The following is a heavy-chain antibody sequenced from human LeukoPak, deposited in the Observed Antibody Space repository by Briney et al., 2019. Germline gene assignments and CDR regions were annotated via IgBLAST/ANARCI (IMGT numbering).Heavy chain of an antibody. CDR1: GFTVRSYS. CDR2: SSSSSSSTI. J-gene: IGHJ6*02. CDR3: GRYLKLAGYSSGWYGYYYYGMDV. V-gene: IGHV3-48*01. Sequence: PGVSLRLSCAASGFTVRSYSMNWVRQAPGKGLEWVSYSSSSSSSTIYYADSVKGRFTISRDNAKNSLYLQMNSLRAEDTAVYYCGRYLKLAGYSSGWYGYYYYGMDVWGQGTTVTVSS. D-gene: IGHD6-19*01.